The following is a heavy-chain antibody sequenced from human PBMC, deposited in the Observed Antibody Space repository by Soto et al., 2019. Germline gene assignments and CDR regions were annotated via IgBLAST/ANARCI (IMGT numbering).Heavy chain of an antibody. CDR3: ARERLESLRYYGMDV. CDR2: IIPIFGTA. D-gene: IGHD1-1*01. V-gene: IGHV1-69*01. CDR1: GGTFSSYA. J-gene: IGHJ6*02. Sequence: QVQLVQSGAEVKKPGSSVKVSCKASGGTFSSYAISWVRQAPGQGLEWMGGIIPIFGTANYAKKFQGRVTITAGEATSTAYMELSSLVSEDKAVYYCARERLESLRYYGMDVWGQGTTVTVSS.